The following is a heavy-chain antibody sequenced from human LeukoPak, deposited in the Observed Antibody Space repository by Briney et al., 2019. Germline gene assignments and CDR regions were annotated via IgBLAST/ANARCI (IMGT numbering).Heavy chain of an antibody. V-gene: IGHV3-72*01. CDR3: ARGKGTYYYDSSGYHTLDY. CDR2: TRNKANSYIT. D-gene: IGHD3-22*01. J-gene: IGHJ4*02. Sequence: GGSLRLSCAASGFTFSDHYMDWVRQAPGKGLEWVGRTRNKANSYITEYAASVKGRFIISRDDSKNSLYLHMNRLKTEDTAAYYCARGKGTYYYDSSGYHTLDYWGQGTLVTVSS. CDR1: GFTFSDHY.